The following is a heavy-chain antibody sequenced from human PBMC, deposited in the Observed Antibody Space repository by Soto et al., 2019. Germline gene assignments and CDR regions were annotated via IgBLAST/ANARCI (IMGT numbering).Heavy chain of an antibody. CDR3: ARDGGVIVVVPSSWFDP. CDR2: ISAYNGNT. Sequence: ASVKVSCKASGYTFTSYGISWVRQAPGQGLEWMGWISAYNGNTNYAQKLQGRVTMTTDTSTSTAYMELRSLRSDATAVYYCARDGGVIVVVPSSWFDPWGQGTLVTVSS. J-gene: IGHJ5*02. D-gene: IGHD2-2*01. CDR1: GYTFTSYG. V-gene: IGHV1-18*04.